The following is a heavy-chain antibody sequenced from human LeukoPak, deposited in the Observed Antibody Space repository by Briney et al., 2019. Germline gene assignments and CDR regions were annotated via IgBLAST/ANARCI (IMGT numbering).Heavy chain of an antibody. V-gene: IGHV4-39*07. CDR3: ARTYCNSTSCSGGYYYMDV. J-gene: IGHJ6*03. CDR2: VYYSGST. CDR1: GGSISSSGDY. Sequence: PSETLSLTCTVSGGSISSSGDYWGWIRQPPGKGLEWIGSVYYSGSTYYNPSLKSRVTISVDTSKNQFSLKLSSVTAADTAVYYCARTYCNSTSCSGGYYYMDVWGKGITVTVSS. D-gene: IGHD2-2*01.